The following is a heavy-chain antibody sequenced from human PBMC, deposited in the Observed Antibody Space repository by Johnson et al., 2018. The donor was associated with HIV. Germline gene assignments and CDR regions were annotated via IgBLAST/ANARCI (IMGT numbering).Heavy chain of an antibody. CDR2: IRFDGSIE. Sequence: QVQLVESGGGVVQPGRSLRLSCAASGFTFSRYYMNCVRQAPGKGLEWVAFIRFDGSIEYQRDSVKGRFTISRDNSKNTLYLQMNSLRVEDTAVYYCARDRGITIFAVTIDAFDIWGQGTMVTVSS. D-gene: IGHD3-3*01. J-gene: IGHJ3*02. V-gene: IGHV3-33*08. CDR3: ARDRGITIFAVTIDAFDI. CDR1: GFTFSRYY.